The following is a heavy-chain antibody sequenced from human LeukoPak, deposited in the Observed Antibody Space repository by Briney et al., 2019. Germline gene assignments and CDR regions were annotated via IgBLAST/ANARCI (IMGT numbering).Heavy chain of an antibody. CDR1: GFTFNSYA. CDR3: AKSGLSVYSQVAY. J-gene: IGHJ4*02. CDR2: ISGSGDGT. V-gene: IGHV3-23*01. D-gene: IGHD3-9*01. Sequence: PGGSLRLSCAASGFTFNSYAMSWVRQAPGKGLEWVSVISGSGDGTFYAASVKGRFTVSRDNSENTAYLQMNSLRAEDSALYYCAKSGLSVYSQVAYWGQGTLVTVSS.